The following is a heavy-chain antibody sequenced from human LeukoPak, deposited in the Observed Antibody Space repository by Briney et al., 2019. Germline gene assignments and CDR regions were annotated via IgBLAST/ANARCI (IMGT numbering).Heavy chain of an antibody. Sequence: PGGSLRLSCAASGFTFSKYWMSWVRQAPGKGLEWVANIKQDGSEKYYVDSVRGRFTISRDNAKNSLYLQMNSLRAEDTAVYYCAKDRLRYFDWLDHFDYWGQGTLVTVSS. V-gene: IGHV3-7*03. J-gene: IGHJ4*02. CDR2: IKQDGSEK. CDR3: AKDRLRYFDWLDHFDY. D-gene: IGHD3-9*01. CDR1: GFTFSKYW.